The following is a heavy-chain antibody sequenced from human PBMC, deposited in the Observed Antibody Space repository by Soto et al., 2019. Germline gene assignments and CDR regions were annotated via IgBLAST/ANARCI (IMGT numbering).Heavy chain of an antibody. CDR1: GYTFTSYY. CDR2: INPSGGST. Sequence: GASVKVSCKASGYTFTSYYMHWVRQAPGQGLEWMGIINPSGGSTSYAQKFQGRVTMTTDTSTTTAYLELRSLRSDDTAVYYCARDSEQYDFLTGLAVDVFDICGQGTLVTVSS. CDR3: ARDSEQYDFLTGLAVDVFDI. V-gene: IGHV1-46*01. J-gene: IGHJ3*02. D-gene: IGHD3-9*01.